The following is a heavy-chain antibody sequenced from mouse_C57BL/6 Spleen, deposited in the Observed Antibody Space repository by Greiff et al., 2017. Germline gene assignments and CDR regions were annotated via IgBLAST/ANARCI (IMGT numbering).Heavy chain of an antibody. D-gene: IGHD1-2*01. CDR1: GFTFTGYG. J-gene: IGHJ2*01. CDR2: ISSGSSTI. CDR3: TRTAGSCTIDS. Sequence: EVQLQESGGGLVKPGGSLKLSCAASGFTFTGYGMHWVRQAPEKGLEWVAYISSGSSTIYSADPVKGRFTISRDNANNTLFLQMTSLRCENTAMYYCTRTAGSCTIDSRGQGATLTVSS. V-gene: IGHV5-17*01.